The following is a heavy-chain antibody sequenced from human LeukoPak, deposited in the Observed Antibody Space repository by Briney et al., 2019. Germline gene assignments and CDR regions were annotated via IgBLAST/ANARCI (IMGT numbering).Heavy chain of an antibody. J-gene: IGHJ4*02. V-gene: IGHV1-69*04. D-gene: IGHD5-24*01. CDR2: IIPIFGIA. Sequence: SVKVSCKASGGTFSSYAISWVRQAPGQGLEWMGRIIPIFGIANYAQKFQGRVTITADKSTSTAYMELSSLRSKDTAVYYCARDGYRLEPEPYFDYWGQGTLVTVSS. CDR3: ARDGYRLEPEPYFDY. CDR1: GGTFSSYA.